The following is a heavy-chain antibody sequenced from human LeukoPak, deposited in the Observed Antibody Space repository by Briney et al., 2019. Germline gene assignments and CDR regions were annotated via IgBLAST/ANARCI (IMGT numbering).Heavy chain of an antibody. CDR1: GFTFSSYA. CDR2: IRNKINSYTT. D-gene: IGHD1-26*01. CDR3: ARGGPLVGATSVFDY. Sequence: PGGSLRLSCAASGFTFSSYAMSWVRQAPGKGLEWVGRIRNKINSYTTEYAASVKGRFTISRDDSKNSLYLQMNSLKTEDTAVYYCARGGPLVGATSVFDYWGQGTLVTVSS. V-gene: IGHV3-72*01. J-gene: IGHJ4*02.